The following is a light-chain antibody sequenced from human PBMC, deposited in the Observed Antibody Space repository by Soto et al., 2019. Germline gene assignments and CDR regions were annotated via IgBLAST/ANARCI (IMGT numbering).Light chain of an antibody. V-gene: IGKV1-6*01. Sequence: AIQMTQSPSSLSASVGDRVTITCRASQGIRNDLGWYQQKPGKAPKLLIYAASSLQSGVPSRFSVCGSGTDFTLTISSQQPEDFATYYCLQDYNYPATFGQGNKVEIK. J-gene: IGKJ1*01. CDR3: LQDYNYPAT. CDR2: AAS. CDR1: QGIRND.